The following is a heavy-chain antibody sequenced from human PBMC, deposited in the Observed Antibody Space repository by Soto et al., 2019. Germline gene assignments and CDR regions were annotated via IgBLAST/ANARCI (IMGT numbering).Heavy chain of an antibody. CDR2: ISYDGSNK. CDR3: AKDQSGSYRFFDY. J-gene: IGHJ4*02. V-gene: IGHV3-30*18. CDR1: GFTFSSYG. D-gene: IGHD1-26*01. Sequence: HPGGSLRLSCAASGFTFSSYGMHWVRQAPGKGLEWVAVISYDGSNKYYADSVKGRFTISRDNSKNTLYLQMNSLRAEDTAVYYCAKDQSGSYRFFDYWGQGTLVTVSS.